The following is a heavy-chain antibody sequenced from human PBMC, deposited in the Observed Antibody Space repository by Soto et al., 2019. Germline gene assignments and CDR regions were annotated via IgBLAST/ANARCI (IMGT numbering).Heavy chain of an antibody. J-gene: IGHJ4*02. CDR1: GFTFSSYA. CDR3: AKSSDPIAAAVAGDFDY. D-gene: IGHD6-13*01. V-gene: IGHV3-23*01. CDR2: ISGSGGST. Sequence: GGSLRLSCAASGFTFSSYAMSWVRQAPGKGLEWVSAISGSGGSTYYADSVKGRFTISRDNSKNTLYLQMNSLRAEDTAVYYCAKSSDPIAAAVAGDFDYWGQGTLVTVSS.